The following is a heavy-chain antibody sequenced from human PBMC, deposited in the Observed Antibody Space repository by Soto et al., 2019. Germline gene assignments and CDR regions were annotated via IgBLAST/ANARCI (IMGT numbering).Heavy chain of an antibody. D-gene: IGHD3-22*01. V-gene: IGHV4-34*01. J-gene: IGHJ4*02. CDR1: GGSFSGYY. CDR2: INHSGST. CDR3: VSPEGYYDSSGYTLDY. Sequence: SDTLFLTCAVYGGSFSGYYWSRIRQPPGKGLEWIGEINHSGSTNYNPSLKSRVTISVDTSKNQFSLKLNSVTAADTAVYYCVSPEGYYDSSGYTLDYWGQGTLVTVSS.